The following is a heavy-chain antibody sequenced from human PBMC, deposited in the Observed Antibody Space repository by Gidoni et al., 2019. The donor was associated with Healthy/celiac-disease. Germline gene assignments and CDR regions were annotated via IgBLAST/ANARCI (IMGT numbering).Heavy chain of an antibody. CDR1: GFTVSSNY. CDR3: ARLAVAGTNEG. D-gene: IGHD6-19*01. CDR2: IYSGGST. J-gene: IGHJ4*02. V-gene: IGHV3-66*04. Sequence: EVQLVESGGGLVQPGGSLRLSCAASGFTVSSNYMSWVRQAPGKGLEWVSVIYSGGSTYYADSVKGRFPIPRDNSKNTLYLQMNSLRAEDTAVYYCARLAVAGTNEGWGQGTLVTVSS.